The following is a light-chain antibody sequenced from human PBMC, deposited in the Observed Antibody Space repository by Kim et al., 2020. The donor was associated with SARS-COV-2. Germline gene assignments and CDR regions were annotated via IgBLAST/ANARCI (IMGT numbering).Light chain of an antibody. CDR2: GKN. V-gene: IGLV3-19*01. CDR3: NSRDSSGNHWV. J-gene: IGLJ3*02. CDR1: NLRTYY. Sequence: SSELTQDPAVSLALGQTVRITCQGDNLRTYYASWYQRKPGQAPVLVLYGKNNRPSGIPDRFSGSSSGNTASLTITGAQAEDEADYYCNSRDSSGNHWVFGGGTQLTVL.